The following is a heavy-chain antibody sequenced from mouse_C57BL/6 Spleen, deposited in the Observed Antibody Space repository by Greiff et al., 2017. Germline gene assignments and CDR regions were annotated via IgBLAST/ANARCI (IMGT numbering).Heavy chain of an antibody. J-gene: IGHJ4*01. D-gene: IGHD2-5*01. CDR2: IYPGDGDT. V-gene: IGHV1-80*01. CDR3: ARRGYYSNYDYAMDY. Sequence: VQLQQSGAELVKPGASVKISCKASGYAFSSYWMNWVKQRPGKGLEWIGQIYPGDGDTNYNGKFRGKATLTADKSSSTAYMQLSSLTSEDSAVYFCARRGYYSNYDYAMDYWGQGTSVTVSS. CDR1: GYAFSSYW.